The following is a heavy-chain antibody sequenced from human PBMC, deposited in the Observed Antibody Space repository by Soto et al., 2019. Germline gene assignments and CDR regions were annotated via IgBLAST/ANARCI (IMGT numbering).Heavy chain of an antibody. CDR1: GFTFSSYG. V-gene: IGHV3-30*18. D-gene: IGHD3-16*01. J-gene: IGHJ4*02. CDR2: ISYDGSNK. CDR3: AKEYYDYIWGSYLPGTFDY. Sequence: QVQLVESGGGVVQPGRSLRLSCAASGFTFSSYGMHWVRQAPGKGLEWVAVISYDGSNKYYADSVKGRFTISRDNSKNTLYLQMNSLRAEDTAVYYCAKEYYDYIWGSYLPGTFDYWGQGTLVTVSS.